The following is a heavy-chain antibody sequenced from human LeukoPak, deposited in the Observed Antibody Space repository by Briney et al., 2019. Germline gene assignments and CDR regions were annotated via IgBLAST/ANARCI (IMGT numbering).Heavy chain of an antibody. V-gene: IGHV3-23*01. CDR2: ISGSGAST. J-gene: IGHJ6*03. Sequence: GGSLRLSCAASGFTFSSYWMSWVRQAPGKGLEWVSTISGSGASTFYADSVKGRFTISRDNSKNTLYLQMNSLRAEDTAVYYCAKDGHYYYYYMDVWGKGTTVTVSS. CDR1: GFTFSSYW. D-gene: IGHD3/OR15-3a*01. CDR3: AKDGHYYYYYMDV.